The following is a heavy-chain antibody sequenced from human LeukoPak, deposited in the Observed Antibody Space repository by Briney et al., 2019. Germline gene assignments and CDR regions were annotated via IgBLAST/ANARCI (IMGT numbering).Heavy chain of an antibody. Sequence: GGSLRLSCAASGFTFSSYATTWVRQAPGKGLEWVSGISGSGASTYYADSVKGRFTISRDNSKNTLYLQMNSLRAEDTAVYYCAKANMVRGVTLKFDYWGQGTLVTVSS. CDR1: GFTFSSYA. J-gene: IGHJ4*02. V-gene: IGHV3-23*01. CDR2: ISGSGAST. D-gene: IGHD3-10*01. CDR3: AKANMVRGVTLKFDY.